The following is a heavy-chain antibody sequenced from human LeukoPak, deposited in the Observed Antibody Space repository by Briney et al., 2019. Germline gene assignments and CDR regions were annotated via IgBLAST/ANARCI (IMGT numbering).Heavy chain of an antibody. V-gene: IGHV4-34*01. CDR2: INHSGSP. CDR1: GLSFSGYY. D-gene: IGHD3-9*01. Sequence: SETLSLTCAVYGLSFSGYYWSWIRQPPGKGLEWVGEINHSGSPNYNPSLKRRGTISVDTCKNQFSLRLSSVTAADTAVFYCARRTYKILRGTEYGYWYFDLWGRGTLVTVSS. CDR3: ARRTYKILRGTEYGYWYFDL. J-gene: IGHJ2*01.